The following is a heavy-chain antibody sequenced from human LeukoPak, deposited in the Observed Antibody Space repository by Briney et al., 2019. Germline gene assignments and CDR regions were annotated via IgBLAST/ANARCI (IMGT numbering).Heavy chain of an antibody. D-gene: IGHD6-13*01. CDR1: GGSISSSNW. CDR3: ARLPASRRAAAGDAFDI. J-gene: IGHJ3*02. CDR2: IYHSGST. Sequence: SETLSLTCAVSGGSISSSNWWSWVRQPPGKGLEWIGEIYHSGSTNYNPSLKSRVTISVDKSKNQFSLKLSSVTAADTAVYYCARLPASRRAAAGDAFDIWGQGTMVTVSS. V-gene: IGHV4-4*02.